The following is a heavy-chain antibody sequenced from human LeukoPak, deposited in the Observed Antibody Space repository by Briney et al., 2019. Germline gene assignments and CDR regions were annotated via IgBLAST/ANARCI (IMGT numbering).Heavy chain of an antibody. CDR2: IIPIFGTA. D-gene: IGHD2-15*01. V-gene: IGHV1-69*13. Sequence: ASVKVSCKASGGTFSSYAISWVRQAPGQGLEWMGGIIPIFGTANYAQKFQGRVTITADESTSTAYMELSSLRSEDTAVYYCARVMGGVVVAVAGTRDYYYYGMDVWGQGTTVTVSS. J-gene: IGHJ6*02. CDR3: ARVMGGVVVAVAGTRDYYYYGMDV. CDR1: GGTFSSYA.